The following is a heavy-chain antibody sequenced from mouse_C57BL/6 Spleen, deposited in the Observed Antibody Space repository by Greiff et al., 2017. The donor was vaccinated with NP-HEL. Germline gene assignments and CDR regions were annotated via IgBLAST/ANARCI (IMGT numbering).Heavy chain of an antibody. J-gene: IGHJ2*01. V-gene: IGHV1-69*01. D-gene: IGHD3-2*02. Sequence: VQLQQPGAELVMPGASVKLSCKASGYTFTSYCMHWVKQRPGEGLEWIGEIDPSDSYTNYNQKFKVKSTLTVDKSSSTAYMQLSSLTSEDSAVYYCARRRSSGPYFDYWGQGTTLTVSS. CDR2: IDPSDSYT. CDR1: GYTFTSYC. CDR3: ARRRSSGPYFDY.